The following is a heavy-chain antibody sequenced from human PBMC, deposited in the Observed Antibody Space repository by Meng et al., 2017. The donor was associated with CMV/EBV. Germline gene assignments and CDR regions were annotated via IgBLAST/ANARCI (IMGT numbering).Heavy chain of an antibody. Sequence: CTVSGGCISSSSYYWGWIRQPQGKGLEGIGSIYYSGSTYYNPSLESRVTISVDTTKNQFALKLSSVTAADTAVYYCARERRELHWFDPWGQGTLVTVSS. CDR2: IYYSGST. CDR3: ARERRELHWFDP. CDR1: GGCISSSSYY. V-gene: IGHV4-39*06. D-gene: IGHD1-26*01. J-gene: IGHJ5*02.